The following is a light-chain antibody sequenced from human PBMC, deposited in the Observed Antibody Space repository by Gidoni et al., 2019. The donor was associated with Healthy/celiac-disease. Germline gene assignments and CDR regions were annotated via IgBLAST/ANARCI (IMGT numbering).Light chain of an antibody. CDR1: SSDVGGFNY. CDR2: DVS. J-gene: IGLJ1*01. V-gene: IGLV2-14*01. Sequence: QSALTQPPSVSGSPGQSITISCTGTSSDVGGFNYVSWYQQHPGKAPKLIIYDVSDRPSGVSNRFSGSKSGNTSSLTISGLQAEDEADYYCDSYTSSSTCVFGSGTKVTVL. CDR3: DSYTSSSTCV.